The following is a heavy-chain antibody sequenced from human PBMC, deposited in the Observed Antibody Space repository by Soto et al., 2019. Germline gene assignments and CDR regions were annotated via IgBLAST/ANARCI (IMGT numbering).Heavy chain of an antibody. CDR1: GFSLTTSGVG. J-gene: IGHJ4*02. CDR2: IYWDDDK. CDR3: AHRVLRTVFGLVTTAAIYFDF. D-gene: IGHD3-3*01. Sequence: QITLNESGPPVVRPTETLTLTCRFSGFSLTTSGVGVGWIRQSPGKAPEWLALIYWDDDKRYSASLKSRLTITKDTSTNPVVLTVSDLDPTDTATYYCAHRVLRTVFGLVTTAAIYFDFWGQGTPVAVSS. V-gene: IGHV2-5*02.